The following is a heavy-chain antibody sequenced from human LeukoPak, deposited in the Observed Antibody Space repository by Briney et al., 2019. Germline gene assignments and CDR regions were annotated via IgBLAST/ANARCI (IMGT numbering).Heavy chain of an antibody. Sequence: SETLSLTCTVPGGSISSYYWSWIRQPAGKGLEWIGRIYTSGRTNYNPSLKSRVTMSVDTSKNQFSLKLSSVTAADTAVYYCARAGTGYSSSWFRAFDIWGQGTMVTVSS. CDR1: GGSISSYY. CDR3: ARAGTGYSSSWFRAFDI. CDR2: IYTSGRT. V-gene: IGHV4-4*07. J-gene: IGHJ3*02. D-gene: IGHD6-13*01.